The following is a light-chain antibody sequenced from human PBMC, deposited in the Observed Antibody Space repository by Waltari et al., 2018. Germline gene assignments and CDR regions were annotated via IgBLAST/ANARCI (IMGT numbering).Light chain of an antibody. V-gene: IGLV2-8*01. CDR2: EVS. J-gene: IGLJ1*01. CDR3: SSYAGSNNFV. CDR1: SSDVGGYNY. Sequence: QSALTQPPSASGSPGQSVIISCTATSSDVGGYNYVSWYQQHPGKAPKLMIYEVSKRPSGVPDRFSGSKSGNTASLTVSGLQAEDEADYYCSSYAGSNNFVFGTGTRVTVL.